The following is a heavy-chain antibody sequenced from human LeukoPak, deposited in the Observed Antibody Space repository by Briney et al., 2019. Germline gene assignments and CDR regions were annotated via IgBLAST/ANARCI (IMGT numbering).Heavy chain of an antibody. CDR2: INPYSGGT. J-gene: IGHJ4*02. CDR1: GYTFTGYY. D-gene: IGHD2-21*01. V-gene: IGHV1-2*02. CDR3: ARGAPAYWDFDY. Sequence: GASVKVSCKASGYTFTGYYIHWVRQAPGQGLEWMGWINPYSGGTNYAQKFQGRVTMTRDTSISTAYMELNRLRSDDTAVYYCARGAPAYWDFDYWGQGTLVTVSS.